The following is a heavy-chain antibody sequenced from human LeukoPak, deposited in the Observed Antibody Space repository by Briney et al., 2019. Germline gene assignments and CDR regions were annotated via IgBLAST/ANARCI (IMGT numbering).Heavy chain of an antibody. D-gene: IGHD6-19*01. CDR2: ISGSGGST. CDR3: AKVLIRLAVAGSWYFDL. Sequence: GGSLRLSCTASGFTLRSYDMRSARQAPGKGLEWVSAISGSGGSTYYADSVKGRFTISRDNSKNTLYLQMNSLRAEDTAVYYSAKVLIRLAVAGSWYFDLWGRGTLVTVSS. J-gene: IGHJ2*01. CDR1: GFTLRSYD. V-gene: IGHV3-23*01.